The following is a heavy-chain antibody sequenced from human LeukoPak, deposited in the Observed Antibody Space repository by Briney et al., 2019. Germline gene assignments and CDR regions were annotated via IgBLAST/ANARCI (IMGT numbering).Heavy chain of an antibody. CDR2: ILYDGSNK. V-gene: IGHV3-30*03. D-gene: IGHD1-26*01. Sequence: PGGSLRLSCAASGFTFSSYSMNWVRQAPGKGLEWVSVILYDGSNKNYADSVKGRFTISRDNAKNSLYLQMNSLRAEDTAVYYCARGRRGIVGATTLFDYWGQGTLVTVSS. J-gene: IGHJ4*02. CDR1: GFTFSSYS. CDR3: ARGRRGIVGATTLFDY.